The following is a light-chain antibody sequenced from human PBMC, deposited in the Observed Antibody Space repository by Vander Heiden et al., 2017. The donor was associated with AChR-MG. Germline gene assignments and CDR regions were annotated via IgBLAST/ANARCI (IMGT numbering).Light chain of an antibody. V-gene: IGKV3-11*01. CDR2: YAS. J-gene: IGKJ4*01. CDR1: QSVSSY. CDR3: QQRSNWRGT. Sequence: EIVLTQSPATLSLSPGERATLSCRASQSVSSYLAWYQQKPGQAPSLLIYYASNRATGIPARFSGSGSGTDFTLTISSLEPEDFAVYYCQQRSNWRGTFGGGTKVEIK.